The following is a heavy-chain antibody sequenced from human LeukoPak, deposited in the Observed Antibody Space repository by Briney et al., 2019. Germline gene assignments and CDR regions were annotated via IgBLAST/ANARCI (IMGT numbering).Heavy chain of an antibody. CDR3: ARQEGAFDP. D-gene: IGHD4/OR15-4a*01. Sequence: SETLSLTCTVSGGSISSSSYYWGWIRQPPGKGLEWIGYIYYSGSTYYNPSLKSRVTISVDTSKNQSSLKLNSVTAADTAVYYCARQEGAFDPWGQGTLVTVSS. CDR2: IYYSGST. J-gene: IGHJ5*02. CDR1: GGSISSSSYY. V-gene: IGHV4-39*01.